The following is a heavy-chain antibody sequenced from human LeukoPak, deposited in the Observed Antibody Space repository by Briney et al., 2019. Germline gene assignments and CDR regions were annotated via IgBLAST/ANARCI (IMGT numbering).Heavy chain of an antibody. V-gene: IGHV1-2*02. Sequence: GASVKVSCKASGYTFTGYYMHWVRQAPGQGLEWMGWINPNSGGTNYAQKFQGRVTMTRDTSISTAYMELSRLRSDDTAVYYCAKDFSKRKDLSPYSSSWYRGAIDYWGQGTLVTVSS. D-gene: IGHD6-13*01. CDR3: AKDFSKRKDLSPYSSSWYRGAIDY. CDR2: INPNSGGT. J-gene: IGHJ4*02. CDR1: GYTFTGYY.